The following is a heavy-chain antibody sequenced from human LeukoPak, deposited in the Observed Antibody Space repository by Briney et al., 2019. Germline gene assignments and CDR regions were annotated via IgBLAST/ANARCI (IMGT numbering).Heavy chain of an antibody. CDR3: ARGARNPAD. J-gene: IGHJ4*02. CDR2: IYYTGST. Sequence: SETLSLTCTVSGGSITSYHWSWIRQPPGKGLEWIRNIYYTGSTNGNPSLKSRVTISVDTSKNQFSLKLSSVTAADTAVYYCARGARNPADWGQGTLDTVSS. CDR1: GGSITSYH. D-gene: IGHD1-14*01. V-gene: IGHV4-59*01.